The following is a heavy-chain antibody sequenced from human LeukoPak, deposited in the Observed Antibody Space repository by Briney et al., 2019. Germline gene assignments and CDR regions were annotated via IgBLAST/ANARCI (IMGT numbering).Heavy chain of an antibody. V-gene: IGHV4-38-2*02. CDR2: LYHSGTT. J-gene: IGHJ2*01. Sequence: PLETLSLTCTVSGYSIAHGFFWAWIRQPPGGGQEWIGSLYHSGTTYYNTSLKSRISTSVDTSKDQFSLKMRLVTAADTAVYYCARVEVPRDINDWYFDLWGRGTLVTVSS. CDR1: GYSIAHGFF. D-gene: IGHD2-15*01. CDR3: ARVEVPRDINDWYFDL.